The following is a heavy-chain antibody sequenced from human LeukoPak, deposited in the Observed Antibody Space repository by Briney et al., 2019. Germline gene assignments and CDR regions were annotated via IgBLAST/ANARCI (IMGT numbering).Heavy chain of an antibody. CDR2: INHSGST. Sequence: PSETLSLTCAVYGGSFSGYYWSWIRQPPGKGLEWIGEINHSGSTNYNPSLKSRVTISVDTSKNQFSLKLSSVTAADTAVYYCARGKVTTIEYWGQGTLVTVSS. CDR1: GGSFSGYY. D-gene: IGHD4-17*01. J-gene: IGHJ4*02. V-gene: IGHV4-34*01. CDR3: ARGKVTTIEY.